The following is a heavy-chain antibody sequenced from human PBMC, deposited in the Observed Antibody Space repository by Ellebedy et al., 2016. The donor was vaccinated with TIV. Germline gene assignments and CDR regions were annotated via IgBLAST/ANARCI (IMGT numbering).Heavy chain of an antibody. CDR2: GHYSGAT. Sequence: SETLSLTCTVSGGSVVGDYYWNWIRQSPGKGLEWIGFGHYSGATYYSPRSRVTGTVDASRNQFSLKLSSVTPADTAIYYCAKWCSGEVCTNAYEIWGQGTVVTVSS. CDR1: GGSVVGDYY. V-gene: IGHV4-61*08. J-gene: IGHJ3*02. D-gene: IGHD2-15*01. CDR3: AKWCSGEVCTNAYEI.